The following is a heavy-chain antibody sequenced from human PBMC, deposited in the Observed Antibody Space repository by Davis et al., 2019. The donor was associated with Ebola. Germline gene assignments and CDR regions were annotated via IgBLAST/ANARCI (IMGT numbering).Heavy chain of an antibody. V-gene: IGHV3-21*04. J-gene: IGHJ6*03. Sequence: GGSLRLSCTASGFTFSTYSLNWVRQAPGKGLEWVSTVSSRSRYIYHADSVKGRFTISRDDATNSLYLQMNSLRVDDTAVYYCARSCISARRYLLYAMDVWGKGTTVTVSS. D-gene: IGHD2-2*01. CDR3: ARSCISARRYLLYAMDV. CDR1: GFTFSTYS. CDR2: VSSRSRYI.